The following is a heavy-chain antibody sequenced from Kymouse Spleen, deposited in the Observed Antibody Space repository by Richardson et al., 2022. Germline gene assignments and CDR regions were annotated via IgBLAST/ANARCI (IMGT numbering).Heavy chain of an antibody. CDR2: IGTAGDT. V-gene: IGHV3-13*01. CDR1: GFTFSSYD. D-gene: IGHD1-7*01. CDR3: ARGGSITGTTAFDI. J-gene: IGHJ3*02. Sequence: EVQLVESGGGLVQPGGSLRLSCAASGFTFSSYDMHWVRQATGKGLEWVSAIGTAGDTYYPGSVKGRFTISRENAKNSLYLQMNSLRAGDTAVYYCARGGSITGTTAFDIWGQGTMVTVSS.